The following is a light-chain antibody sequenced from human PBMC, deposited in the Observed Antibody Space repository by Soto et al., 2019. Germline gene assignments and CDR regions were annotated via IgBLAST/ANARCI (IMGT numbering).Light chain of an antibody. CDR3: QQYGSSPTWT. CDR2: GAS. CDR1: QSVSSSY. Sequence: IVLTQSPCTLSLSPGERATLSCLATQSVSSSYLAWYQKKPGQAPRLLIYGASTRATGIPDRFSGSGSGTDFTLTISRLETEDSAVYYCQQYGSSPTWTFGQGTKVDI. V-gene: IGKV3-20*01. J-gene: IGKJ1*01.